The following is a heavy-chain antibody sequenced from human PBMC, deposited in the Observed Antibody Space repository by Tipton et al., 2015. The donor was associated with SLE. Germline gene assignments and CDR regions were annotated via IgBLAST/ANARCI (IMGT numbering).Heavy chain of an antibody. Sequence: TLSLTCTVSGGSISSGSYYWSWIRQPAGKGLEWIGHIYTSGSTNYNPSLKSRVTMSVDTSKNQFSLKLISVTAADTALYYCAREFLNPVTTVHYYFDLWGRGTLVTVSS. CDR2: IYTSGST. CDR1: GGSISSGSYY. J-gene: IGHJ2*01. D-gene: IGHD4-11*01. CDR3: AREFLNPVTTVHYYFDL. V-gene: IGHV4-61*09.